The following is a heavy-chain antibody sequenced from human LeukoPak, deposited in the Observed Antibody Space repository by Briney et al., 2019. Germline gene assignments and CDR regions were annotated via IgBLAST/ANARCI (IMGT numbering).Heavy chain of an antibody. J-gene: IGHJ4*02. Sequence: PSETLSLTCTVSGGSISSSSYYWGWIRQPPGKGLEWIGSIYHGGSTYYNPSLKSRLTLSVDKSNNQFSLKVTSVTAADTAVYYCARHDSSGYTGIDYWGQGTLVTVSS. V-gene: IGHV4-39*01. CDR2: IYHGGST. D-gene: IGHD3-22*01. CDR1: GGSISSSSYY. CDR3: ARHDSSGYTGIDY.